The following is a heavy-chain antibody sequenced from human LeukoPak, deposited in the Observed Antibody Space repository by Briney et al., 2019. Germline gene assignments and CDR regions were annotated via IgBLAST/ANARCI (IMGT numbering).Heavy chain of an antibody. J-gene: IGHJ4*02. CDR2: IYAGGST. CDR3: AKGNTVIEGLFDY. Sequence: PGGSLRLSCAASGFTVNSNFMSWVRQAPGKGLEWVSAIYAGGSTYYEDSVKGRFTISRDNSKNTLYLQMNSLRAEDTAVYYCAKGNTVIEGLFDYWGQGTLVTVSS. D-gene: IGHD4-17*01. CDR1: GFTVNSNF. V-gene: IGHV3-53*01.